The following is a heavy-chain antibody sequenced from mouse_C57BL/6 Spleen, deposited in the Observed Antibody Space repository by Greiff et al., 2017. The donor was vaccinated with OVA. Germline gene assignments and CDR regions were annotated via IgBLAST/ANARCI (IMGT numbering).Heavy chain of an antibody. CDR2: ISYDGSN. CDR3: ARGGYRGAMDY. V-gene: IGHV3-6*01. J-gene: IGHJ4*01. D-gene: IGHD2-2*01. Sequence: EVQLVESGPGLVKPSQSLSLTCSVTGYSITSGYYWNWIRQFPGNKLEWMGYISYDGSNNYNPSLKNRISITRDTSKNQFFLKLNSVTTEDTATYYCARGGYRGAMDYWGQGTSVTVSS. CDR1: GYSITSGYY.